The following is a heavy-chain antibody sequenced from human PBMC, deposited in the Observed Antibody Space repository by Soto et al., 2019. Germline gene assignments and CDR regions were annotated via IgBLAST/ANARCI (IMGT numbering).Heavy chain of an antibody. V-gene: IGHV3-23*01. CDR3: AKDRAFNYFYGMDV. D-gene: IGHD3-10*01. CDR1: EFTFSSYA. J-gene: IGHJ6*02. Sequence: GGSLRLSCAASEFTFSSYAMNWVRQVPGRGLEWVAGVSTNGRSTYYADSVRGRFTISRDNSKITVYLQMNSLRAEDTAVYYCAKDRAFNYFYGMDVWGQGTTVTVSS. CDR2: VSTNGRST.